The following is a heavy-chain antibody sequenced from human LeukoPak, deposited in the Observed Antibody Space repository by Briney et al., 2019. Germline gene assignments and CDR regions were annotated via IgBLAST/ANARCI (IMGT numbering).Heavy chain of an antibody. J-gene: IGHJ6*03. CDR1: GYTFTNYG. CDR2: ISAYNGNT. V-gene: IGHV1-18*01. Sequence: ASVKVSCKASGYTFTNYGITWVRQAPGQGLEWMGWISAYNGNTNYAQKLQGRVTMTTDTSTSTAYMELRSLRSDDTAVYYCARATYYYDSSGYPYYMDVWGKGTTVTISS. CDR3: ARATYYYDSSGYPYYMDV. D-gene: IGHD3-22*01.